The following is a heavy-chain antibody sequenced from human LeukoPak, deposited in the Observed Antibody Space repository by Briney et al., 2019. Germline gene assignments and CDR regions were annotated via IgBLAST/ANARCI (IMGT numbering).Heavy chain of an antibody. D-gene: IGHD1-26*01. CDR3: ARDMGAMPVDY. J-gene: IGHJ4*02. Sequence: ASVTVSCKASGGTFNSYAISWVRQAPGQGLEWMGRIIPICGTANYAQKFQGRVTITTDGSTSTAYMELSSLRSEDTAVYYCARDMGAMPVDYWGQGTLVTVSS. V-gene: IGHV1-69*05. CDR2: IIPICGTA. CDR1: GGTFNSYA.